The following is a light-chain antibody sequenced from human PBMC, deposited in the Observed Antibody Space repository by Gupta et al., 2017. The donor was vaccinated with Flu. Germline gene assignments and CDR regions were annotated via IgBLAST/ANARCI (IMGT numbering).Light chain of an antibody. J-gene: IGKJ3*01. V-gene: IGKV3D-20*02. CDR2: EAS. Sequence: AWYQQKPGQAPRLLMSEASYRATGIPDRFSGSGSGTEFTLTISSLAPDEVEVYHCQQFDTIPLTFVPRTKV. CDR3: QQFDTIPLT.